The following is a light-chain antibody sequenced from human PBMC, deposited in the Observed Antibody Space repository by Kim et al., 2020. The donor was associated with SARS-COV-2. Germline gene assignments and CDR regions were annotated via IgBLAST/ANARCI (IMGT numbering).Light chain of an antibody. CDR2: DAS. Sequence: SPGERATLSCRASQSVTTHLAWYQQKRGQAPRLLIYDASNRATGIPARFSGSGSGTDFNLTINSLEPEDFAVYYCQQRYSWHPLTFGGGTKVDIK. CDR1: QSVTTH. CDR3: QQRYSWHPLT. J-gene: IGKJ4*01. V-gene: IGKV3-11*01.